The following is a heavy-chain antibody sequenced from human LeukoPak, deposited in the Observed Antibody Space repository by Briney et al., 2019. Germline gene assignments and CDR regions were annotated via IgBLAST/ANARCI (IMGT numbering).Heavy chain of an antibody. V-gene: IGHV3-53*01. CDR2: IYNDGST. CDR3: AKDSTGEVGFSCYFDY. CDR1: GFSVSPAQ. Sequence: GGSLRLSCAASGFSVSPAQMSWVGKAPGKGWGGVPVIYNDGSTYYADTVKGRFTISRDNSKNTLYLQMNSLRAEDTAVYYCAKDSTGEVGFSCYFDYWGQGTLVTVSS. J-gene: IGHJ4*02. D-gene: IGHD7-27*01.